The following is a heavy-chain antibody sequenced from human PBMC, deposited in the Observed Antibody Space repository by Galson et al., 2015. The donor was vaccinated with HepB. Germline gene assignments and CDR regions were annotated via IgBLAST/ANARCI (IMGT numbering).Heavy chain of an antibody. J-gene: IGHJ4*02. Sequence: SLRLSCAASGFTFSSYGMNWVRQAPGKGLEWVSYISNSGSTIFYADSVKGRFTISRDSAKNSLYLQMNSLRAEDTAVYYCARDSFGSHWGQGTLVTVSS. D-gene: IGHD3-10*01. V-gene: IGHV3-48*01. CDR3: ARDSFGSH. CDR1: GFTFSSYG. CDR2: ISNSGSTI.